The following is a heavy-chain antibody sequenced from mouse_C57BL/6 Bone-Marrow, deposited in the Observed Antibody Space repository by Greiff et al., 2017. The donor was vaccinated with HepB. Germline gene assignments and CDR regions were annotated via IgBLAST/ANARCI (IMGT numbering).Heavy chain of an antibody. CDR1: GFNIKDDY. D-gene: IGHD3-2*02. CDR2: IDPENGDT. V-gene: IGHV14-4*01. Sequence: EVKLLESGAELVRPGASVKLSCTASGFNIKDDYMHWVKQRPEQGLEWIGWIDPENGDTEYASKFQGKATITADTSSNTAYLQLSSLTSEDTAVYDCSDSSGPYYFDYWGQGTTLTVSS. J-gene: IGHJ2*01. CDR3: SDSSGPYYFDY.